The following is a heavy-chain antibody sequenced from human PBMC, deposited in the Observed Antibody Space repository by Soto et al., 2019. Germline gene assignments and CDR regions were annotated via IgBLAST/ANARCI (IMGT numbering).Heavy chain of an antibody. CDR3: ARGIMVRGGIVSHWFDP. V-gene: IGHV4-34*01. D-gene: IGHD3-10*01. J-gene: IGHJ5*02. CDR1: GGSFSGYY. Sequence: SETLSLTCAVYGGSFSGYYWSWIRQPPGKGLEWIREINHSGSTNYNPSLKSRVTISVDTSKNQFSLKLSSVTAADTAVYYCARGIMVRGGIVSHWFDPWGQGTLVTVSS. CDR2: INHSGST.